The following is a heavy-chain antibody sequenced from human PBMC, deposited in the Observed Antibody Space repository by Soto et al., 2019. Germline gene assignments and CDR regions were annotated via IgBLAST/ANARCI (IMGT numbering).Heavy chain of an antibody. D-gene: IGHD2-21*01. CDR3: ARGGVDGNWFDP. V-gene: IGHV1-2*04. CDR2: INPNSGGT. Sequence: ASVKVSCKASGYTFTGYYMHWVRQAPGQGLEWMGWINPNSGGTNYAQKFQGWVTMTRDTSISTAYMELSRLRSDDTAVYVCARGGVDGNWFDPWGQGTLVTVSS. CDR1: GYTFTGYY. J-gene: IGHJ5*02.